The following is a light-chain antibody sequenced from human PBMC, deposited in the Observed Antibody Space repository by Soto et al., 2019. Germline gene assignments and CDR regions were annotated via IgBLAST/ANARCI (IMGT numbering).Light chain of an antibody. J-gene: IGKJ3*01. Sequence: DIQMTQSPSSLSAFLGDRVTITCRASQGISDYLVWYQQKPGKVPKLLIYAASTLQSGVPPRFSGTGSGTGFTLTIRSLQPEDVATYYCQNYYSAPFPFGPGTKVDIK. V-gene: IGKV1-27*01. CDR2: AAS. CDR1: QGISDY. CDR3: QNYYSAPFP.